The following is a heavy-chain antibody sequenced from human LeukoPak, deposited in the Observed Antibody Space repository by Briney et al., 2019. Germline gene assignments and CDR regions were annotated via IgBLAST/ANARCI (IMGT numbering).Heavy chain of an antibody. CDR1: GFTFSSSG. V-gene: IGHV3-21*01. CDR2: ITGSGGNT. J-gene: IGHJ5*02. D-gene: IGHD1-7*01. Sequence: GGTLRLSCAASGFTFSSSGMSWVRQAPGRGLEWVSGITGSGGNTYYADSVKGRFTISRDNAKNSLYLQMNSLRAEDTAVYYCARVRPQLELRGGNWFDPWGQGTLVTVSS. CDR3: ARVRPQLELRGGNWFDP.